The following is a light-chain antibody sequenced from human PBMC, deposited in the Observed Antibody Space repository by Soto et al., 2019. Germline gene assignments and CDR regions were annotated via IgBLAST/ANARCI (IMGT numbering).Light chain of an antibody. J-gene: IGKJ1*01. Sequence: GDRVTITCRASQSISNWLAWYQQRPGRAPKLLIYKASNLQSGVPSRFSGSGSGTECTLTINSLQPDDFAIYYCQQYNTSLPTFGQGTKVEFK. CDR3: QQYNTSLPT. V-gene: IGKV1-5*03. CDR1: QSISNW. CDR2: KAS.